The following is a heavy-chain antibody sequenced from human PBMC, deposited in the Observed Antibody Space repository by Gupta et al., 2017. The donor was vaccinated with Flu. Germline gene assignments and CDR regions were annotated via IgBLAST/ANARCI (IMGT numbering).Heavy chain of an antibody. CDR1: GGSISSYY. D-gene: IGHD4-17*01. Sequence: QVQLQESGPGLVKPSETLSLTCTVSGGSISSYYWSWIRQPPGKGLEWIGYIYYSGSTNYNPSLKSRVTISVDTSKNQFSLKLSSVTAADTAVYYCASGGAYGDYVDYWGQGTLVTVSS. CDR3: ASGGAYGDYVDY. CDR2: IYYSGST. V-gene: IGHV4-59*01. J-gene: IGHJ4*02.